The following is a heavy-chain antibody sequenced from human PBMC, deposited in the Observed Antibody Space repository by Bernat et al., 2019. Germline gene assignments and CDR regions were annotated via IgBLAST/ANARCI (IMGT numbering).Heavy chain of an antibody. D-gene: IGHD5-12*01. V-gene: IGHV3-30*01. CDR3: AKVCNSGHFSTVDY. CDR1: GFTFSSNG. J-gene: IGHJ4*02. CDR2: ISHDGNRE. Sequence: QVQLVESGGGVVKRGRSLRLSCVVSGFTFSSNGMNWVRQAPGKGLEWVALISHDGNRENYADSVKGRFTISRDNSRNTLYLQMDSLRVEDTPVYYCAKVCNSGHFSTVDYWSQGTLAIVSS.